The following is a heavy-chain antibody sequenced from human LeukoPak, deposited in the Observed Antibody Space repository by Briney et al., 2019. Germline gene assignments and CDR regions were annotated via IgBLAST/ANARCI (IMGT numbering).Heavy chain of an antibody. CDR2: NSGSGGST. CDR1: GFTFSSYG. J-gene: IGHJ6*02. CDR3: AKPHASYYYYGMDV. Sequence: GGSLRLSCTASGFTFSSYGMSWVRQAPGKGLEWVSTNSGSGGSTYYAGSVQGRFTISRDNSKNTLYLQMNSLRAEDTAVYYCAKPHASYYYYGMDVWGQGTTVTVSS. V-gene: IGHV3-23*01.